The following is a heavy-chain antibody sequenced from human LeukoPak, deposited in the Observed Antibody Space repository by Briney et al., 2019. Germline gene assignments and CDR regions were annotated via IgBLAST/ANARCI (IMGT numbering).Heavy chain of an antibody. CDR1: GFTFSNSA. CDR2: ISASGGRA. CDR3: AKDRTSSPAGD. D-gene: IGHD6-13*01. Sequence: GWSLRLSCAASGFTFSNSAMSWARQAPGKGLEWVSGISASGGRAYYADSVKGRLTISRDNSKNTLFLQMNTLRAEDTALYYCAKDRTSSPAGDWGQGTLVTVSS. J-gene: IGHJ4*02. V-gene: IGHV3-23*01.